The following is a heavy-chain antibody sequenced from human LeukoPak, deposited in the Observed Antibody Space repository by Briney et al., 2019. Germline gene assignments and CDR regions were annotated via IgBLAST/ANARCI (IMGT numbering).Heavy chain of an antibody. CDR3: AREGGVDTAMVGDY. V-gene: IGHV4-59*01. CDR1: GGSISSYY. CDR2: IHYSGST. D-gene: IGHD5-18*01. Sequence: SSETLSLTCTVSGGSISSYYWSWIRRSPEKGLEWIGNIHYSGSTDQNPSLKSRVTISVDTSKNQSSLKLSSVTAADTAVYYCAREGGVDTAMVGDYWGQGTLVTVSS. J-gene: IGHJ4*02.